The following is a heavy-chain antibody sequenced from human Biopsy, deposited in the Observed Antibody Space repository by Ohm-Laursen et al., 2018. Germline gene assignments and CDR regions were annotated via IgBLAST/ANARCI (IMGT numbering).Heavy chain of an antibody. CDR1: GGSISSRNHY. V-gene: IGHV4-39*01. CDR3: ARHSLDDFWSGAHYYFGY. D-gene: IGHD3-3*01. CDR2: VYYSGST. Sequence: SETLSLTCSVSGGSISSRNHYWGWLRQPPGKGLEWIGHVYYSGSTFYNSSLESRVTVSVDTSKNQFHLRLTSMSASDTAVYYCARHSLDDFWSGAHYYFGYWGLGTLVTVS. J-gene: IGHJ4*02.